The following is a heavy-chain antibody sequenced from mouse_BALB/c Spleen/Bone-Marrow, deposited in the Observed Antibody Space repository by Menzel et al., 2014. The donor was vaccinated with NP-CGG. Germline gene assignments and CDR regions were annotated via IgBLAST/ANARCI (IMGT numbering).Heavy chain of an antibody. D-gene: IGHD1-1*01. J-gene: IGHJ3*01. V-gene: IGHV1-54*03. CDR3: ARSRDYYDSNSFAY. CDR2: INPGSGGT. Sequence: QVQLQQSGAELVRPGTSLKVSCQASGYVFTDFLLEWVKQRPGQGLEWVGVINPGSGGTNCNEKFKDKATLAADRSSSTAYMQLSSLTSDDSAVYFCARSRDYYDSNSFAYWGQGTLVTVSA. CDR1: GYVFTDFL.